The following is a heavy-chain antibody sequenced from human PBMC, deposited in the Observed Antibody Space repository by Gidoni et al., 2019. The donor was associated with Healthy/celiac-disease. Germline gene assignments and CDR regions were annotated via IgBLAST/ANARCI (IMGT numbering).Heavy chain of an antibody. D-gene: IGHD1-26*01. CDR1: GFPFSSYW. CDR3: ARRGGVGATPFDY. CDR2: INSDGSST. J-gene: IGHJ4*02. Sequence: EVQLVESGGGLVQPGGSLRLSCAASGFPFSSYWMHWVRQAPGKGLGWVSRINSDGSSTSYADSVKGRFTISRDNAKNTLYLQMNSLRAEDTAVYYCARRGGVGATPFDYWGQGTLVTVSS. V-gene: IGHV3-74*01.